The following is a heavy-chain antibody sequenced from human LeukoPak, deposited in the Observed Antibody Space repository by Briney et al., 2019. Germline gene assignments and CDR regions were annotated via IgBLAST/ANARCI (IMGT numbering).Heavy chain of an antibody. D-gene: IGHD4/OR15-4a*01. Sequence: SETLSLTCTVSGGSISYYYWSWIRQSPGKGLEWIGYIYYSGTTNYNPSLKSRVTISVDTSKNQFSLQLRSVTATDSAVYYCAREDPQTRVPEGMDVWGQGTTVTVSS. CDR1: GGSISYYY. CDR2: IYYSGTT. V-gene: IGHV4-59*01. J-gene: IGHJ6*02. CDR3: AREDPQTRVPEGMDV.